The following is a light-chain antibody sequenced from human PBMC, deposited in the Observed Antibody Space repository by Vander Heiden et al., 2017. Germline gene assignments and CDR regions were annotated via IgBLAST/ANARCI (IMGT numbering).Light chain of an antibody. CDR1: STNIGNNY. Sequence: QSVLTQPPSVSAAPGQKVTISCAGSSTNIGNNYVSWYQQLPGTAPKLLIYENNKRPSGIPDRFSGSKSGTSTTLGITGLQTGDEADYYCGTGDSSLRAGVFGGGTKLTVL. CDR2: ENN. J-gene: IGLJ3*02. CDR3: GTGDSSLRAGV. V-gene: IGLV1-51*02.